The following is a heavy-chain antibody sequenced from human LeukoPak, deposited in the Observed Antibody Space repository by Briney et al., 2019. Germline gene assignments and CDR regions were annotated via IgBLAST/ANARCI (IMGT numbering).Heavy chain of an antibody. Sequence: GASVKVSCKASRYTFSDYYMYWVRQAPGQGLEWMGWINPNSGGTNYAQKFQGRVTMTRDTSISTAYMELSRLRSDDTAVYYCARGGQALHDYWGQGTLVTVSS. CDR2: INPNSGGT. CDR1: RYTFSDYY. J-gene: IGHJ4*02. V-gene: IGHV1-2*02. CDR3: ARGGQALHDY. D-gene: IGHD3-16*01.